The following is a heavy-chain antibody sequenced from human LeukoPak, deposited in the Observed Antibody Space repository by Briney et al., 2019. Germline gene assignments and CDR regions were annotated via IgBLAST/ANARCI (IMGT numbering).Heavy chain of an antibody. CDR2: INPNSGGT. D-gene: IGHD2-2*01. Sequence: ASVKVSCKASGYTFTGYYMHWVRQAPGQGLEWMGWINPNSGGTNYAQKFQGRVTMTRDTSISTAYMELSSLRSEDTAVYYCARVVGYCSSTSCFHHFYYYYMDVWGKGTTVAVSS. J-gene: IGHJ6*03. CDR1: GYTFTGYY. CDR3: ARVVGYCSSTSCFHHFYYYYMDV. V-gene: IGHV1-2*02.